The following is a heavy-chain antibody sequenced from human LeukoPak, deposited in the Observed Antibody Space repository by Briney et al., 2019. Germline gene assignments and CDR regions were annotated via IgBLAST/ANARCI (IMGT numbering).Heavy chain of an antibody. CDR1: GGSISNYY. CDR2: MYTSGSS. V-gene: IGHV4-4*07. D-gene: IGHD1-26*01. J-gene: IGHJ4*02. Sequence: PSETLSLTSTVSGGSISNYYWNWIRQPAGKGLEWIGRMYTSGSSNYNPSLKSRVTISVDTSKNQFSLRLNSVTAADTAVYYCAGRASPNDAVFFDYWGQGALITVSS. CDR3: AGRASPNDAVFFDY.